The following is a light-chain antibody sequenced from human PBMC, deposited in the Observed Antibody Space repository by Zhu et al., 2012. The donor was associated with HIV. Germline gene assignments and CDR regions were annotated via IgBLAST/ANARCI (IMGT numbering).Light chain of an antibody. CDR1: QTVNSN. CDR2: DAS. V-gene: IGKV3-15*01. J-gene: IGKJ1*01. Sequence: EVVMTQSPATLSVSPGERATLSCRASQTVNSNLAWYQQRPGQAPRLLIYDASTRATGIPARFSGGGSGTEFTLTISSMQSEDFAIYFCQQYNNWPRTFSQGTKVEVK. CDR3: QQYNNWPRT.